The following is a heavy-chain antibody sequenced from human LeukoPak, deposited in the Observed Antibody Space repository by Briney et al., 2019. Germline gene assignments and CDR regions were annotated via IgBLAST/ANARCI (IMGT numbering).Heavy chain of an antibody. CDR3: AKDRDFYGSGSYYN. J-gene: IGHJ4*02. Sequence: GGSLRLSCAASGFTFSSYSMNWVRQAPGKGLEWVSAISGSGGSTYYADSVKGRFTISRDNSKNTLYLQMNSLRAEDTAVYYCAKDRDFYGSGSYYNWGEGTLVTVSS. V-gene: IGHV3-23*01. CDR2: ISGSGGST. D-gene: IGHD3-10*01. CDR1: GFTFSSYS.